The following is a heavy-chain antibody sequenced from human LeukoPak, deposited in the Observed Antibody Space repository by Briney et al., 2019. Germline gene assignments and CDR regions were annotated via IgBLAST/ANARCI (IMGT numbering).Heavy chain of an antibody. CDR1: GGSISSSNW. V-gene: IGHV4-4*02. CDR2: IYHSGSA. Sequence: SGTLSLTCAVSGGSISSSNWWSWVRPPPGKGLEWIGEIYHSGSANYNPSLKSLVTISVDKSKNQFSLKLTSVTAADTAVYYCARVSSGSYYFDYWGQGTLVTVSS. J-gene: IGHJ4*02. D-gene: IGHD1-26*01. CDR3: ARVSSGSYYFDY.